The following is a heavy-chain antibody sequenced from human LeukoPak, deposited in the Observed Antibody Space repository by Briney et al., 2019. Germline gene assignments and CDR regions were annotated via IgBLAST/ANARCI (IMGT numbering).Heavy chain of an antibody. V-gene: IGHV4-31*03. CDR2: IYYSGST. J-gene: IGHJ5*02. D-gene: IGHD4-17*01. Sequence: SETLSLTCTVSGGSISSGGYYWSWIRQHPGKGLEWIGYIYYSGSTYYNPSLKSRVTISVDTSKNQFSLKLSSVTAADTAAYYCARENREVYGDYLNWFDPWGQGTLVTVSS. CDR1: GGSISSGGYY. CDR3: ARENREVYGDYLNWFDP.